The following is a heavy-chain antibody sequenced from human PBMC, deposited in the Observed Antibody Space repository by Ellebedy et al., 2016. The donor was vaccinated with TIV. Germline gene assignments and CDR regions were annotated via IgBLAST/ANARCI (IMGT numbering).Heavy chain of an antibody. CDR3: ARVDPGFYYFDY. CDR1: GGSITRSGYS. V-gene: IGHV4-30-2*01. Sequence: SETLSLTCAVSGGSITRSGYSWSWLRQPPGKGLEWIGYIYHSGFTSSNPYFKSRVTISVDRSKNQFSQKLSSVTAADTAVYFCARVDPGFYYFDYWGQGTLVTVS. CDR2: IYHSGFT. D-gene: IGHD2-2*03. J-gene: IGHJ4*02.